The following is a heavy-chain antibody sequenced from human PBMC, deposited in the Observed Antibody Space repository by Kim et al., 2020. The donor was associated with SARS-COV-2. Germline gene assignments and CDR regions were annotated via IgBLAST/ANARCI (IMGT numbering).Heavy chain of an antibody. CDR1: GFTFSSYS. J-gene: IGHJ4*02. V-gene: IGHV3-48*02. CDR2: ISSSSSTI. D-gene: IGHD2-2*02. Sequence: GGSLRLSCAASGFTFSSYSMNWVRQAPGKGLEWVSYISSSSSTIYYADSVKGRFTISRDNAKNSLYLQMNSLRDEDTAVYYCARVRGCSSTSCYTPVSDYWGQGTLVTVSS. CDR3: ARVRGCSSTSCYTPVSDY.